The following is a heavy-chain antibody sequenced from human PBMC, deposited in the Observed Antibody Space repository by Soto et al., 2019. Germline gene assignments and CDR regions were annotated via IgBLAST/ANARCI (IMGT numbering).Heavy chain of an antibody. D-gene: IGHD2-8*01. V-gene: IGHV1-2*04. CDR1: GYTFTGYY. Sequence: GASVKVSCKASGYTFTGYYMHWVRQAPGQGLEWMGWINPNSGGTNYAQKFQGWVTMTRDTSISTAYMELSRLRSDDTAVYYCARPNGPTQADAFDIWGQGTMVTVSS. CDR3: ARPNGPTQADAFDI. CDR2: INPNSGGT. J-gene: IGHJ3*02.